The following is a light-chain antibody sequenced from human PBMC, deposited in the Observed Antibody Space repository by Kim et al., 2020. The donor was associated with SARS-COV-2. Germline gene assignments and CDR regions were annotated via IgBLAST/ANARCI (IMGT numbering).Light chain of an antibody. CDR1: SSDIGDYDL. CDR3: CSYAGSFTWI. V-gene: IGLV2-11*03. Sequence: GQSVTIACRGTSSDIGDYDLVSWYQQHPGKAPKLLICDVSRRPSGVPDRFSASKSGNTASLTISGLQAEDEADYYCCSYAGSFTWIFGGGTALTVL. CDR2: DVS. J-gene: IGLJ2*01.